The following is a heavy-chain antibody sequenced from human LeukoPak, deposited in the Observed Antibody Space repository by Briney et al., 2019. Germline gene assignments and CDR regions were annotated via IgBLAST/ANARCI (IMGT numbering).Heavy chain of an antibody. CDR3: ARAPSKRPFGALTWGI. CDR2: ISTSGST. J-gene: IGHJ3*02. Sequence: SETLSLTCTVSGGSINSGFYYWNRLRQSDGKGLEWIGRISTSGSTNYNPSLQSRVTISDQFSLRLSSVTAADTAVYYCARAPSKRPFGALTWGIWGQGTMVTVSS. V-gene: IGHV4-61*02. CDR1: GGSINSGFYY. D-gene: IGHD1-26*01.